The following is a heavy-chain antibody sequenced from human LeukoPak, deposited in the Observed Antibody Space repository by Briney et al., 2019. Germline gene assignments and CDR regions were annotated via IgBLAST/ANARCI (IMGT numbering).Heavy chain of an antibody. V-gene: IGHV3-20*01. D-gene: IGHD1-7*01. Sequence: GGSLRLSCAASGFTFYDYGMSWVRQAPGKGLEGVSGINWNGGSTGYADSVKGRFTISRDNAKNSLYLQMNSLRAEDTALYHCARGAGGITGTTWYDYWGQGTLVTVSS. J-gene: IGHJ4*02. CDR2: INWNGGST. CDR3: ARGAGGITGTTWYDY. CDR1: GFTFYDYG.